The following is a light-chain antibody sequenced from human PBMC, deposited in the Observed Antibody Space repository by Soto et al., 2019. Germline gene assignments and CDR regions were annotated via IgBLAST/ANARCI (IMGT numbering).Light chain of an antibody. CDR3: QQYGSSWT. Sequence: EVVMTQSPATLSVSPWERATLSCRASQSVSSSYLAWYQQKPGQAPRLLIYGASSRATGIPDRFSGSGSGTYFTLTISRLEPEDFAVYYCQQYGSSWTFGQGTKVDI. CDR1: QSVSSSY. J-gene: IGKJ1*01. CDR2: GAS. V-gene: IGKV3-20*01.